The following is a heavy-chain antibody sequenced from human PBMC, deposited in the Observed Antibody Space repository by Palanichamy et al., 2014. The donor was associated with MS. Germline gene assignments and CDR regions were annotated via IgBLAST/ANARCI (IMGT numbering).Heavy chain of an antibody. V-gene: IGHV3-30-3*01. CDR3: ARAPEPRSGQWPKTFDY. D-gene: IGHD1-14*01. CDR1: GFTFSSYP. CDR2: ISYDGSNK. J-gene: IGHJ4*02. Sequence: QVQLVESGGGVVQPGRSLRLSCAASGFTFSSYPLHWVRQTPGKGLEWVAVISYDGSNKYYADSVKGRFTISRDTSKNALYLQMNSLRAEDTAMYYCARAPEPRSGQWPKTFDYWGQGTLVIVSS.